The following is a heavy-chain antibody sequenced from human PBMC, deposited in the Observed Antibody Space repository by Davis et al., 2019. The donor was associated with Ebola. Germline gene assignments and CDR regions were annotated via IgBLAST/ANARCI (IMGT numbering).Heavy chain of an antibody. Sequence: PGGSLRLSCAASKFNFHDYAMHWVRQVPGKGLEWVAGISWNSVNIGYADSVKGRFTISRDNGKKSLFLQMNSLRVEDTALYYCAKTDTAVAGYFYFGMDVWGQGTTVTVSS. J-gene: IGHJ6*02. V-gene: IGHV3-9*01. CDR3: AKTDTAVAGYFYFGMDV. CDR2: ISWNSVNI. CDR1: KFNFHDYA. D-gene: IGHD6-19*01.